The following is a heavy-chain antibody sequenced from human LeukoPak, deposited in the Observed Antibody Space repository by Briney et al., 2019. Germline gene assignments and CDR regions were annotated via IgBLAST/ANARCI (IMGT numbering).Heavy chain of an antibody. D-gene: IGHD1-14*01. CDR3: AKDFVRYNIQFDY. Sequence: GGSLRLSCAASGFTFSSYAMSWVRQAPGKGLEWVSAISGSGGSTYYADSVRGRFTISRDNSKNTLYLQMDSLRAEDTALYYCAKDFVRYNIQFDYWGQGALVTVSS. J-gene: IGHJ4*02. V-gene: IGHV3-23*01. CDR2: ISGSGGST. CDR1: GFTFSSYA.